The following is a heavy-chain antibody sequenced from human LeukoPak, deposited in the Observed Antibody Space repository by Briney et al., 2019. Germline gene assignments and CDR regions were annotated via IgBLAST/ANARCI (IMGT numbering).Heavy chain of an antibody. CDR3: AQHDLYGSGSPDY. J-gene: IGHJ4*02. CDR2: IYHSGST. CDR1: GYSISSGYY. V-gene: IGHV4-38-2*01. D-gene: IGHD3-10*01. Sequence: SETLSLTCAFSGYSISSGYYWGWIRQPPGKGLEWIGSIYHSGSTYYNPSLKSRATISVDTSQNQFSLKLSSVTAADTAVYYCAQHDLYGSGSPDYWGQGTLVTVSS.